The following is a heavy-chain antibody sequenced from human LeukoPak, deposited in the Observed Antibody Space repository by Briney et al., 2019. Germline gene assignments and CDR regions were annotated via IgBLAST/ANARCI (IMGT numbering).Heavy chain of an antibody. Sequence: KPSETPSLTCAVSGYSISSGYYWGWIRQPPGKGLEWIGSIYHSGSTYYNPSLKSRVTISVDTSKNQFSLKLSSVTAADTAVYYCARAFVVVPAAMYFAPWGQGTLVTVSS. CDR1: GYSISSGYY. V-gene: IGHV4-38-2*01. CDR3: ARAFVVVPAAMYFAP. CDR2: IYHSGST. J-gene: IGHJ5*02. D-gene: IGHD2-2*01.